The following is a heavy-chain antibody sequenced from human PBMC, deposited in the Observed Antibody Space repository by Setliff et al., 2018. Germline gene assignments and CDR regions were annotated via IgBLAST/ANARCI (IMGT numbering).Heavy chain of an antibody. D-gene: IGHD3-16*01. V-gene: IGHV1-46*01. Sequence: GASVKVSCKASGHSLTSNHFHWGRQAPGKGLEWMGTINPNDGYTIYAPAFQGRVAMTTDTSTGTAYMELSGLRYDDTAIYYCARDTLTLGDITLFDYWGQGTLVTVSS. CDR2: INPNDGYT. J-gene: IGHJ4*02. CDR1: GHSLTSNH. CDR3: ARDTLTLGDITLFDY.